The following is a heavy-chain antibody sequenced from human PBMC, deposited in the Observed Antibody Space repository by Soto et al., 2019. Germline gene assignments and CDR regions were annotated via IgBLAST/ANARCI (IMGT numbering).Heavy chain of an antibody. D-gene: IGHD1-7*01. V-gene: IGHV4-38-2*01. CDR3: AAGTLPGTRFYGMDV. CDR2: LSQSGGT. J-gene: IGHJ6*02. CDR1: VYSISNIIY. Sequence: SSTMSVTCCVSVYSISNIIYWGYIRRPPGKGLEWIGSLSQSGGTYRNPSLRSRVTISVDRSKNHFSLQLRSVTAADTAVYYCAAGTLPGTRFYGMDVWGPGTTVTVSS.